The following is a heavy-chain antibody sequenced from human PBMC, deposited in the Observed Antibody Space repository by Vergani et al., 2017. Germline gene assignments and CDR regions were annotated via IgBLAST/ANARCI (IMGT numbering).Heavy chain of an antibody. CDR2: IYTSGST. J-gene: IGHJ6*02. CDR3: ARESYYYGSGFYGMDV. D-gene: IGHD3-10*01. Sequence: QLQLQESGSGLVKPSQTLSLTCAVSGGSISSGGYSWSWIRQPAGKGLEWIGRIYTSGSTNYNPSLKSRVTMSVDTSKNQFSLKLSSVTAADTAVYYCARESYYYGSGFYGMDVWGQGTTVTVSS. V-gene: IGHV4-61*02. CDR1: GGSISSGGYS.